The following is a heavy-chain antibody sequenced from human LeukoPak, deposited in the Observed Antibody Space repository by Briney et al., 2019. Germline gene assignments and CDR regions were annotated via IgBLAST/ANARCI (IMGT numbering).Heavy chain of an antibody. CDR2: ISGSGGST. Sequence: GGSLRLSCAASGFTLSRYWMSWVRQAPGKGLDWVSAISGSGGSTYYADSVKGRFTISRDNSKNTLYLQMNSLRAEDTAVYYCAKDHNPYYDFWSGYYRGGDFDYWGQGTLVTVSS. CDR3: AKDHNPYYDFWSGYYRGGDFDY. D-gene: IGHD3-3*01. CDR1: GFTLSRYW. J-gene: IGHJ4*02. V-gene: IGHV3-23*01.